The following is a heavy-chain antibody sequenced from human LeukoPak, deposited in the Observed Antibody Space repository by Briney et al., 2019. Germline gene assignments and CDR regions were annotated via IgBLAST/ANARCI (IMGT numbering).Heavy chain of an antibody. J-gene: IGHJ5*02. V-gene: IGHV4-4*07. CDR1: GGSISSYY. D-gene: IGHD3-10*01. Sequence: SETLSLTCTVSGGSISSYYWSWIRQPAGKGLEWIGRIYTSGSTNYNPSLKSRVTMSVDTSKDQFSLKLSSVTAADTAVYYCARRGVRITMVRGVTPWGYNWFDPWGQGTLVTVSS. CDR2: IYTSGST. CDR3: ARRGVRITMVRGVTPWGYNWFDP.